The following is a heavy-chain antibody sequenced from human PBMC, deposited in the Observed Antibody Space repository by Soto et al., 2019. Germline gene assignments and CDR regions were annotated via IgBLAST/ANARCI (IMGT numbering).Heavy chain of an antibody. CDR1: GGSISSSSYY. CDR2: IYYSGST. CDR3: ARRGQVVSGSGSYYNVFLYWFDP. Sequence: SETLSLTCTVSGGSISSSSYYWGWIRQPPGKGLEWIGSIYYSGSTYYNPSLKSRVTISVDTSKNQFSLKLSSETAADTAVYYCARRGQVVSGSGSYYNVFLYWFDPWGQGTLVTVSS. J-gene: IGHJ5*02. D-gene: IGHD3-10*01. V-gene: IGHV4-39*01.